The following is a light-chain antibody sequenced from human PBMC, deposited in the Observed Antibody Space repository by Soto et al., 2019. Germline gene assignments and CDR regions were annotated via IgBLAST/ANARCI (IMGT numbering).Light chain of an antibody. CDR3: QQSYSIPFT. CDR1: QNISNY. V-gene: IGKV1-39*01. J-gene: IGKJ3*01. Sequence: DIQMTQSPSSLSASVGDRVTITCRASQNISNYLNWYQQKPGKAPKFLIYAASSLQSGVPSSFSGSGSGTDFTLTISNLQPEDFATYYCQQSYSIPFTFGPGTKVEIK. CDR2: AAS.